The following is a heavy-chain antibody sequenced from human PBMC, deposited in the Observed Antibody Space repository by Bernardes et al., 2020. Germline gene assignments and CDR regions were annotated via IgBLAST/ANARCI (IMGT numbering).Heavy chain of an antibody. V-gene: IGHV3-7*01. CDR2: IKQDGSET. CDR3: ARGTQYCSSTTCYPPGRHHSMDV. D-gene: IGHD2-2*01. Sequence: GGSLRLSCAASGFTFSTYWMTWVRQAPGKGLEWMANIKQDGSETYYVDSVKGRFTIYRDNAKNSLYLQMNSLRAEDTAVYYCARGTQYCSSTTCYPPGRHHSMDVWGQGTTVTVSS. CDR1: GFTFSTYW. J-gene: IGHJ6*02.